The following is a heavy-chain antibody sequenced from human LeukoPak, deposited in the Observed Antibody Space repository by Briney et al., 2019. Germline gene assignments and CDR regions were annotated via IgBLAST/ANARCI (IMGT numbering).Heavy chain of an antibody. CDR3: AGSGWYFDY. CDR1: GGSFSGYY. J-gene: IGHJ4*02. CDR2: INHSGST. Sequence: SETLSLTCAVYGGSFSGYYWSWIRQPPGKGLEWIGEINHSGSTNYNPSLKSRVTISVDTSKNQFFLKLSSVTAADTAVYYCAGSGWYFDYWGQGTLVTVSS. D-gene: IGHD6-19*01. V-gene: IGHV4-34*01.